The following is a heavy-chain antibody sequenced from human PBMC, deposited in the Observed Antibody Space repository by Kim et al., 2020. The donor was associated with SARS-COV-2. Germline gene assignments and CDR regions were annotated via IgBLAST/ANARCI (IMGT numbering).Heavy chain of an antibody. J-gene: IGHJ6*02. CDR2: ISSSSSYI. CDR1: GFTFSSYS. Sequence: GGSLRLSCAASGFTFSSYSMNWVRQAPGKGLEWVSSISSSSSYIYYADSVKGRFTISRDNAKNSLYLQMNSLRAEDTAVYYCARAPSTYYDFLKASYYYYGMDVWGQGTTVTVSS. D-gene: IGHD3-3*01. V-gene: IGHV3-21*01. CDR3: ARAPSTYYDFLKASYYYYGMDV.